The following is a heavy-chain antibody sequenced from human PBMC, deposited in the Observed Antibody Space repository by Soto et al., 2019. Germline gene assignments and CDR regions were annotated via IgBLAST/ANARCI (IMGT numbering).Heavy chain of an antibody. Sequence: SETLSLTCTVSGDSIGGVGYWSWIRQFPGRGLGWIGCISSSGSTYYNPALNNRISLSLDTSQNQFSLKLLSVTAADTAIYYCARSGVTGIVIPSHWFDPWGQGTLVTVSS. D-gene: IGHD2-21*02. J-gene: IGHJ5*02. CDR1: GDSIGGVGY. CDR2: ISSSGST. V-gene: IGHV4-31*03. CDR3: ARSGVTGIVIPSHWFDP.